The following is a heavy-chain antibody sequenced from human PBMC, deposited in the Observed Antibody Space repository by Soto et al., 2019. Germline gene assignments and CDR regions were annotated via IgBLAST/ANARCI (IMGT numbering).Heavy chain of an antibody. CDR3: VKDDGGYPSTAPH. D-gene: IGHD3-22*01. V-gene: IGHV3-23*01. Sequence: PGGSPRLSCAAAGITISNYPMSWVRQDPGKGLDWVSGISGSGDRTYYADSAKGRFTISKDISRNSLSLQLDSLGVEDTAVYFCVKDDGGYPSTAPHWGQGTLVTVSS. CDR1: GITISNYP. CDR2: ISGSGDRT. J-gene: IGHJ4*02.